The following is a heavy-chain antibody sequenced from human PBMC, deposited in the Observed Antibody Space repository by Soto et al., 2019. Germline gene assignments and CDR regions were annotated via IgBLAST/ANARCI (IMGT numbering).Heavy chain of an antibody. CDR1: GYSFTNYG. D-gene: IGHD6-19*01. CDR2: ISAFNGNT. V-gene: IGHV1-18*01. CDR3: ARERGVAPPVAGNTHYYYYMDV. J-gene: IGHJ6*03. Sequence: QDQLVQSGAEVKKPGASVTVSCKASGYSFTNYGVTWVRQAPGQGLEWMGWISAFNGNTHYAQNLQGRVTVTTDASTSTAYMELRSLRSDDTAVYYCARERGVAPPVAGNTHYYYYMDVWGKGTTVTVSS.